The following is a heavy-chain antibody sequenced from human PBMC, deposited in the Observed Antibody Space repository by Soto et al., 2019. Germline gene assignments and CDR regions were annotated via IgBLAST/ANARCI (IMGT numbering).Heavy chain of an antibody. CDR1: GYTFTSYY. J-gene: IGHJ4*02. V-gene: IGHV1-46*01. CDR3: AREPHPNYYDSSGYSPPFY. Sequence: GASVKVSCKASGYTFTSYYMHWVRQAPGQGLEWMGIINPSGGSTSYAQKFQGRVTMTRDTSTSTVYMELSSLRSEDTAVYYCAREPHPNYYDSSGYSPPFYWGQGTLVTVSS. CDR2: INPSGGST. D-gene: IGHD3-22*01.